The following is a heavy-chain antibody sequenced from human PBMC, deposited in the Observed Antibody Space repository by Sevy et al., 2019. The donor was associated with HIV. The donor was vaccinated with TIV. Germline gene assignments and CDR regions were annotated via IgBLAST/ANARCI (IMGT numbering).Heavy chain of an antibody. Sequence: SDTLSLTCTVSGGSISSYYWSWIRQPPGKGLEWIGYIYYSGSTNYNPSLKSRVTISVDTSKNQFSLKLSSATAADTAVYYCARYSGYERDYYYYYGMDVWGQGTTVTVSS. D-gene: IGHD5-12*01. J-gene: IGHJ6*02. V-gene: IGHV4-59*07. CDR2: IYYSGST. CDR3: ARYSGYERDYYYYYGMDV. CDR1: GGSISSYY.